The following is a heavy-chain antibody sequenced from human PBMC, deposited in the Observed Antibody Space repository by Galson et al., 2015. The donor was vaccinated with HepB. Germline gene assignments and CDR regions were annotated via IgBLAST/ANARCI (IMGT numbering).Heavy chain of an antibody. D-gene: IGHD3-3*01. V-gene: IGHV1-18*01. J-gene: IGHJ6*02. Sequence: SVKVSCKASGYTFTSYGISWVRQAPGQGLEWMGWISAYNGNTNYAQKLQGRVTMTTDTSTSTAYMELRSLRSDDTAVYYCARDGVLRFLEWLVIYYYYGMDVWGQGTTVTVSS. CDR1: GYTFTSYG. CDR3: ARDGVLRFLEWLVIYYYYGMDV. CDR2: ISAYNGNT.